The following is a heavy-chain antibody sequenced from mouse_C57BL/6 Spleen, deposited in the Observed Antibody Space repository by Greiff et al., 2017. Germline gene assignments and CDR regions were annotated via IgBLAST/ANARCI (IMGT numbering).Heavy chain of an antibody. CDR2: IDPSDSYT. Sequence: VQLQQPGAELAKPGASVKLSCKASGYTFTSYWMQWVKQRPGQGLEWIGEIDPSDSYTNYNQKFKGKATLTVDTSSSTAYMQLSSLTSEDSAVYYCARTFITTVVAYYYAMDYWGQGTSVTVSS. CDR3: ARTFITTVVAYYYAMDY. CDR1: GYTFTSYW. D-gene: IGHD1-1*01. V-gene: IGHV1-50*01. J-gene: IGHJ4*01.